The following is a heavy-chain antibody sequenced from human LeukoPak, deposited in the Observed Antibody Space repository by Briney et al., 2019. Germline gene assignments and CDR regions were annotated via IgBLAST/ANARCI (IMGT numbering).Heavy chain of an antibody. J-gene: IGHJ6*03. D-gene: IGHD3-10*01. CDR1: GFTFSSYG. V-gene: IGHV3-33*01. Sequence: GGSLRLYCAASGFTFSSYGMHWVRQAPGKGLEWVAVIWYDGSNKYYADSVKGRFTISRDNSKNTLYLQMNSLRAEDTAVYYCATKPGNTDYYMDVWGKGTTVTVSS. CDR3: ATKPGNTDYYMDV. CDR2: IWYDGSNK.